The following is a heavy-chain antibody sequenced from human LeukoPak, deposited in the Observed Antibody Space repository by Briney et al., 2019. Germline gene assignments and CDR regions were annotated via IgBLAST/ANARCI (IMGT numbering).Heavy chain of an antibody. V-gene: IGHV3-23*01. D-gene: IGHD6-19*01. J-gene: IGHJ4*02. CDR3: AKDARRSSGWWFFDH. CDR2: ITNSGDAT. Sequence: GGSLRLSCAASGFSVSNNYMSWVRQAPGKGLERVSAITNSGDATYYADSVKGRFTISRDNSKNTLFLQMNSLRAEDTAVYFCAKDARRSSGWWFFDHWGQGTLVTVSS. CDR1: GFSVSNNY.